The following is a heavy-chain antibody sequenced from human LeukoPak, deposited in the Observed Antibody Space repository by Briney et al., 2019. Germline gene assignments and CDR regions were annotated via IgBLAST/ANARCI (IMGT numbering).Heavy chain of an antibody. V-gene: IGHV3-23*01. Sequence: PGGSLRLSCAASGFSFSSYGMGWVRQAPGKGLEWVSAISGSGGSTYYADSVKGRFTISRDNSKNTLYLQMNSLRAEDTAVYYCAKGTVAGTGLDYWGQGTLVTVSS. CDR3: AKGTVAGTGLDY. CDR2: ISGSGGST. CDR1: GFSFSSYG. J-gene: IGHJ4*02. D-gene: IGHD6-19*01.